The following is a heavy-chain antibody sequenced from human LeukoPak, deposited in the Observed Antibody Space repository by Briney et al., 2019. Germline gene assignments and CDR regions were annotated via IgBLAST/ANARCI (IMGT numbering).Heavy chain of an antibody. CDR3: AKARDGYNYRYFDY. D-gene: IGHD5-24*01. CDR2: ISWNSGSI. V-gene: IGHV3-9*01. J-gene: IGHJ4*02. Sequence: GRSLRLSCAASGFTFDDYAMHWVRQAPGKGLEWVSGISWNSGSIGYADSVKGRFTISRDNAKNSLYLQMNSLRAEDTALYYCAKARDGYNYRYFDYWGQGTLVTVSS. CDR1: GFTFDDYA.